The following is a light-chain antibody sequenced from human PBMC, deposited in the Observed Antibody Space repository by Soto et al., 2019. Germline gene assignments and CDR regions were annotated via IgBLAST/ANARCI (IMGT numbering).Light chain of an antibody. J-gene: IGKJ2*01. Sequence: DIQMTQSPSSLSASVGDSITITCRPSQSIASFLNWYQQKPGKAPRLLIYSATNLYSGVPSRFSGSDAVTDFTLTISSLQPEDFATYFCQQSYSIPHTFGQGTKVDIK. CDR1: QSIASF. CDR3: QQSYSIPHT. CDR2: SAT. V-gene: IGKV1-39*01.